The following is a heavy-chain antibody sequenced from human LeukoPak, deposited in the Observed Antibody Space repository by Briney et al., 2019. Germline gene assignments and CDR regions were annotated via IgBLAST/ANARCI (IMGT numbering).Heavy chain of an antibody. J-gene: IGHJ4*02. V-gene: IGHV3-23*01. CDR3: AMALDY. Sequence: PGGSLRLSCVASGFTFSNYLMYWVRQAPGKGLEWVSGISHSGSSIYYADSVKGRFTISRGNSKNTLYLQMDRLRVEDTAVYYCAMALDYWGQGTLVTVSS. CDR2: ISHSGSSI. CDR1: GFTFSNYL.